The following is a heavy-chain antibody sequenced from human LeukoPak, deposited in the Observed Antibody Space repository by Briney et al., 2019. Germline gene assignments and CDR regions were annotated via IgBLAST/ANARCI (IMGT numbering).Heavy chain of an antibody. CDR1: GFTFSSYG. J-gene: IGHJ4*02. V-gene: IGHV3-30*02. D-gene: IGHD3-10*01. Sequence: GGSLRLSCAASGFTFSSYGMNWVRQAPGKGLEWVAFIRYDGSIKYSADSVKGRFTISRDNSKNTLFLQMNSLRAEDTAVYYCAQRYGSGSYYWGQGTLVTVSS. CDR2: IRYDGSIK. CDR3: AQRYGSGSYY.